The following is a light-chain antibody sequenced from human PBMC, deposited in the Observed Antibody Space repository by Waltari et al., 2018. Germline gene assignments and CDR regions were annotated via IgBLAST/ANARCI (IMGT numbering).Light chain of an antibody. CDR2: DAS. J-gene: IGKJ4*01. V-gene: IGKV3-11*01. CDR3: QQRRDWPLT. Sequence: DIVFTQSPATLSLSPGARVTLSCRASQNINHYLAWYQQRPGQAPRLLIYDASNRATGIPARFSGSGSGTDFTLTINSLEPEDFAVYYCQQRRDWPLTFGGGTTVDIK. CDR1: QNINHY.